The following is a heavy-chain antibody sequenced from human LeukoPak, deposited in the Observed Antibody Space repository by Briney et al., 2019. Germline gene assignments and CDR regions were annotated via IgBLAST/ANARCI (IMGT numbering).Heavy chain of an antibody. CDR1: GFSFSTHS. CDR3: ARGVGATDY. J-gene: IGHJ4*02. CDR2: ISSSSSDI. Sequence: GGSLRLSCVASGFSFSTHSMSWVRQAPGKGLEWISSISSSSSDIYYADSAKGRFTISRDNAKNSLYLQMNSLRAEDTAVYYCARGVGATDYWGQGTLVTVSS. V-gene: IGHV3-21*01. D-gene: IGHD1-26*01.